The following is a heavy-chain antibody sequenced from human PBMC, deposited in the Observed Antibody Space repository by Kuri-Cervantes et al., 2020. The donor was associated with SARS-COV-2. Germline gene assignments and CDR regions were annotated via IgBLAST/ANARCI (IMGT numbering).Heavy chain of an antibody. CDR3: ASESGYSYGYDY. CDR2: ISSNGGST. J-gene: IGHJ4*02. Sequence: GESLKISCAASGSTFSSYAMHWVRQAPGKGLEYVSAISSNGGSTYYADSVKGRFTISRDNSKNTLYLQMGSLRAEDMAVYYCASESGYSYGYDYWGQGTLVTVSS. CDR1: GSTFSSYA. V-gene: IGHV3-64*02. D-gene: IGHD5-18*01.